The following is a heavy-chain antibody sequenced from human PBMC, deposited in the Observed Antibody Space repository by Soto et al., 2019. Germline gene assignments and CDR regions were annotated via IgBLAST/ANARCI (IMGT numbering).Heavy chain of an antibody. CDR1: GFTFSTYS. Sequence: XGSLRLSCAASGFTFSTYSMNWVRQAPGKGLEWVSSISGSGNYTHYADFLRGRFTISRDNAKTSLYLQMNSLRAEDTAVYYCAREGINNYNEYYFDSWGQGTVVTVSS. D-gene: IGHD4-4*01. V-gene: IGHV3-21*01. CDR3: AREGINNYNEYYFDS. CDR2: ISGSGNYT. J-gene: IGHJ4*02.